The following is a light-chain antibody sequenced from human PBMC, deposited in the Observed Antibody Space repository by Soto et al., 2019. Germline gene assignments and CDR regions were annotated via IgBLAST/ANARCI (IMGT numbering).Light chain of an antibody. J-gene: IGKJ1*01. CDR1: QSISSY. V-gene: IGKV1-39*01. CDR2: AAS. CDR3: QQSYSTPWT. Sequence: IQMSQAPSSLSSSVVDRVTITCRASQSISSYLNWYQQKPGKAPKLLIYAASSLQSGVPSRFSGSGSGTDFTLTISSLQPEDFATYYCQQSYSTPWTFGQGTKVDIK.